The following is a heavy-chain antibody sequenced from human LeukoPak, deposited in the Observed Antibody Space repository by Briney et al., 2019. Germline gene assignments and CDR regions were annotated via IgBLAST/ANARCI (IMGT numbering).Heavy chain of an antibody. CDR1: GGSISSYY. V-gene: IGHV4-59*12. Sequence: PSETLSLTCTVSGGSISSYYWSWIRQPPGKGLEWIGYIYYSGSTNYNSSLKSRVTISADTSKNQFSLKLTSVSAADTAVYYCARERWSSPFDFWGQGTLVTVSS. J-gene: IGHJ4*02. CDR2: IYYSGST. D-gene: IGHD2-15*01. CDR3: ARERWSSPFDF.